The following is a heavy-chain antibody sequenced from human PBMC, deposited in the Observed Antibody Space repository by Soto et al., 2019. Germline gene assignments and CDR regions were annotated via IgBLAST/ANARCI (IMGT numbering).Heavy chain of an antibody. CDR3: ARDLGYYASDGYFDY. J-gene: IGHJ4*02. V-gene: IGHV3-11*01. CDR2: ISSSGNII. D-gene: IGHD3-22*01. CDR1: VFTFSDYY. Sequence: GGSLRLSCAVSVFTFSDYYMSWIRQSPGKGLEWVSYISSSGNIIYYADSVKGRFTISRDNAKNSLYLQMNSLRAEDTAVYYCARDLGYYASDGYFDYWGQGTLVTVSS.